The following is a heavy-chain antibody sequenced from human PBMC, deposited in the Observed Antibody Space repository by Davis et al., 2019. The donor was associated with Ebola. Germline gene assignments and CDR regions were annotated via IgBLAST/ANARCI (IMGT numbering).Heavy chain of an antibody. J-gene: IGHJ4*02. Sequence: PGGSLRLSCTVSGGSISSYYWSWIRQPPGKGLEWIGYTYYSGSTNYNPSLKSRVTISVDTSKNQFSLKLSSVTAADTAVYYCARLYPGIVGATTGFDYWGQGTLVTVSS. CDR2: TYYSGST. D-gene: IGHD1-26*01. CDR1: GGSISSYY. CDR3: ARLYPGIVGATTGFDY. V-gene: IGHV4-59*01.